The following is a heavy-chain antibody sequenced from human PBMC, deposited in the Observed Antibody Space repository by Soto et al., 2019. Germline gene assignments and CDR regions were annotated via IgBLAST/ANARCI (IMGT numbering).Heavy chain of an antibody. D-gene: IGHD6-13*01. J-gene: IGHJ6*02. CDR1: GGTFTSTA. CDR2: IIPVLGTP. V-gene: IGHV1-69*01. CDR3: ASSAGLDHLLNYYGLNV. Sequence: QVLLVQSSAEVKKSGSSVKVSCKASGGTFTSTAFSWVRQAPGQGLEWMRGIIPVLGTPNYAQKFQARLTVTADASTTTVHMELSSLRSDDTAVYYCASSAGLDHLLNYYGLNVWGQGTTVTVSS.